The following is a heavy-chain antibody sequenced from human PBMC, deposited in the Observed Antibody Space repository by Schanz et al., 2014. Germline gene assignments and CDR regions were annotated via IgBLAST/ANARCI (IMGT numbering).Heavy chain of an antibody. CDR2: ISFDGRNT. V-gene: IGHV3-30*18. CDR3: AKGSMAARPLLPTDYYFYGTDI. J-gene: IGHJ6*02. CDR1: GITLSGYG. Sequence: QVQLVESGGGVVQPGRSLRLSCAASGITLSGYGLHWVRQAPGKGLEWVGFISFDGRNTGYAHSVKGRFTISRDNSKNTVNLQMNSLRAEDTAVYYCAKGSMAARPLLPTDYYFYGTDIWGQGTTVTVSS. D-gene: IGHD6-6*01.